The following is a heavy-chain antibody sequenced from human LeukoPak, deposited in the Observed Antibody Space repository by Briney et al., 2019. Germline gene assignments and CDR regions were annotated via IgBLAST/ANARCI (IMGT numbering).Heavy chain of an antibody. J-gene: IGHJ4*02. D-gene: IGHD3-22*01. V-gene: IGHV4-61*02. CDR3: ARDRVYDSSGYYYVFDY. Sequence: PSETLSLTCTVSGGSITSSSYYWSWIRQPAGKALEWLGRIHTSGSTNYNPSLKSRVTISRDSAKNQFSLKLSSVTAADTAVYYCARDRVYDSSGYYYVFDYWGQGTLVTVSS. CDR2: IHTSGST. CDR1: GGSITSSSYY.